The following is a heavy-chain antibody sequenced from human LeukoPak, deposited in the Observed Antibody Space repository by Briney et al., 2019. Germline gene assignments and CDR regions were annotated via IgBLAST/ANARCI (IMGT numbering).Heavy chain of an antibody. CDR2: ISAYNGHT. D-gene: IGHD3-10*01. Sequence: ASVKVSCKASGYTFTTYGISWVRQAPGQGLEWMGWISAYNGHTNYAQKLQGRVTMTTDASTTTAYMELRSLRSDDTAVYYCARDPWVRGQSSTVFGYWGQGTLVTVSS. CDR1: GYTFTTYG. V-gene: IGHV1-18*01. CDR3: ARDPWVRGQSSTVFGY. J-gene: IGHJ4*02.